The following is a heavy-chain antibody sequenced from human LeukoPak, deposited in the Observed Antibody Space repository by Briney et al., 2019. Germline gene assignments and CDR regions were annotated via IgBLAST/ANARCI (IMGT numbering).Heavy chain of an antibody. CDR2: ISSSSSYI. D-gene: IGHD5-12*01. V-gene: IGHV3-21*01. CDR3: ARGCSGYAGLTIDY. J-gene: IGHJ4*02. CDR1: GFTFSSYS. Sequence: GGSLRLSCAASGFTFSSYSMNWVRQAPGKGLEWVSSISSSSSYIYYADSVKGRFTISRDNAKNSLYLQMNSLRAEDTAVYYCARGCSGYAGLTIDYWGQGTLVTVSS.